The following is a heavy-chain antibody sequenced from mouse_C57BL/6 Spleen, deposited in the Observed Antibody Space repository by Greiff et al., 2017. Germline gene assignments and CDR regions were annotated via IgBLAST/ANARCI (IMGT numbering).Heavy chain of an antibody. D-gene: IGHD1-1*02. J-gene: IGHJ1*03. Sequence: QVQLQQPGAELVKPGASVKLSCKASGYTFTSYWMHWVKQRPGQGLEWIGMIHPSNGSTNYNEKFKSKATLTVDKSSSTAYMQLSSLTSEDSAVYYCARRITVDFDDWGTGTTVTVSS. CDR2: IHPSNGST. CDR3: ARRITVDFDD. V-gene: IGHV1-64*01. CDR1: GYTFTSYW.